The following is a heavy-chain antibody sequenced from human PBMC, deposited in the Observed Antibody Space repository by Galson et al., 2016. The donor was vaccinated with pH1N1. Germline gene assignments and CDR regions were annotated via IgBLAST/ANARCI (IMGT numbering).Heavy chain of an antibody. CDR1: GDSMTSGFYY. CDR2: VYTSGST. Sequence: TLSLTCTVSGDSMTSGFYYWTWIRQPAGKGLEYIGYVYTSGSTNYNPSLKSRLILSVDTSKNQVSLKLSSVTAADTAIYYCARGTIDSAGSGNYYSNYYYGMDVWGQGTTVTVSS. J-gene: IGHJ6*02. D-gene: IGHD3-10*01. CDR3: ARGTIDSAGSGNYYSNYYYGMDV. V-gene: IGHV4-61*09.